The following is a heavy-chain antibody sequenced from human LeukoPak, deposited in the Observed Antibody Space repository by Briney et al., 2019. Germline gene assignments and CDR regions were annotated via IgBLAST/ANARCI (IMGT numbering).Heavy chain of an antibody. CDR2: IYYSRTT. CDR3: ARQDSIVVVPAAPFDY. J-gene: IGHJ4*02. V-gene: IGHV4-4*07. Sequence: SETLSLTCSVSGGPVSNYYWTWIRQPAGKGLEWIGHIYYSRTTNYNPSLKGRVTMSVDTSRNQFSLKLSSVTAADTAVYYCARQDSIVVVPAAPFDYWGQGTLVTVSS. CDR1: GGPVSNYY. D-gene: IGHD2-2*01.